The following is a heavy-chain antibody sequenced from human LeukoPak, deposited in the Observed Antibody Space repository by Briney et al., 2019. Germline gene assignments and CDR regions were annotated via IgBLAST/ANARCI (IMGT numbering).Heavy chain of an antibody. J-gene: IGHJ6*02. Sequence: SETLSLTCTVSGASIRSYYWSWIRQPPGKGLEWIGYMYYSGSTNYNPSLQSRVTMSVDTSQNEFSLRLSSVTAADTAVYYCAMVRGIMSNNYFYYYGLDAWGQGTTVTVSS. V-gene: IGHV4-59*08. D-gene: IGHD3-10*01. CDR1: GASIRSYY. CDR3: AMVRGIMSNNYFYYYGLDA. CDR2: MYYSGST.